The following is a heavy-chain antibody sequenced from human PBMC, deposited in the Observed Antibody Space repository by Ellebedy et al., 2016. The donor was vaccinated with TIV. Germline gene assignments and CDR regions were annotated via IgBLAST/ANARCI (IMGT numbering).Heavy chain of an antibody. V-gene: IGHV1-69*06. CDR3: ARGSDLGLLRELDY. D-gene: IGHD2-15*01. J-gene: IGHJ4*02. CDR1: GGTFSSYA. CDR2: IIPIFGTA. Sequence: SVKVSCXASGGTFSSYAISWVRQAPGQGLEWMGGIIPIFGTANYAQKFQGRVTITADKSTSTAYMELSSLRSEDTAVYYCARGSDLGLLRELDYWGQGTLVTVSS.